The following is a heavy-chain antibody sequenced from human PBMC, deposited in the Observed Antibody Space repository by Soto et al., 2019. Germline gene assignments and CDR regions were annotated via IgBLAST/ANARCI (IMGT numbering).Heavy chain of an antibody. CDR3: AIMPTAMATIIVDY. V-gene: IGHV3-30*03. Sequence: QVQLVESGGGVVQPGRSLRLSCAASGFTFSSYGMHWVRQAPGKGLEWVAVISYDGSNKYYADSVKGRFTISRDNSKNTLYLQMNSLRAEDTAVYYCAIMPTAMATIIVDYWGQGTLVTVSS. CDR1: GFTFSSYG. J-gene: IGHJ4*02. D-gene: IGHD5-12*01. CDR2: ISYDGSNK.